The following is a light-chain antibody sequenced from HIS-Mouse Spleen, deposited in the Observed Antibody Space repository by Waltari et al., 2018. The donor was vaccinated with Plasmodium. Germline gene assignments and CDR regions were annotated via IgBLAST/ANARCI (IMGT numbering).Light chain of an antibody. V-gene: IGLV3-10*01. Sequence: SYELTQPPSVSVSPGQTARITCSGDALPKKYAYWYQQKSGQAPVLVIDEASKRPAGIPGGFSGSSSGTMATLTISGAQVEDEADYYCYSTDSSGNHRVFGGGTKLTVL. CDR1: ALPKKY. CDR2: EAS. J-gene: IGLJ3*02. CDR3: YSTDSSGNHRV.